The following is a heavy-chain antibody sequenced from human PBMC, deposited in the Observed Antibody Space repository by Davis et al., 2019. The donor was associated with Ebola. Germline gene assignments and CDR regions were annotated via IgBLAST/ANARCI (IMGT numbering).Heavy chain of an antibody. D-gene: IGHD3-10*01. CDR1: GFTFSSYA. CDR2: ISGSGGST. V-gene: IGHV3-23*01. CDR3: AKDLRGYYGSGSYYVN. J-gene: IGHJ4*02. Sequence: GGSLRLSCAASGFTFSSYAMSWVRQAPGKGLEWVSVISGSGGSTYYADSVKGRFTISRDNSKNTLYLQMNSLRAEDTAVYYCAKDLRGYYGSGSYYVNWGQGTLVTVSS.